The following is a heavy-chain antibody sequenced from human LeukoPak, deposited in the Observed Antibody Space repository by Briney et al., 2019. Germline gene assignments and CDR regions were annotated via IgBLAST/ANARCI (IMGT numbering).Heavy chain of an antibody. D-gene: IGHD2-21*02. Sequence: GSLRLSCAASGFTFSSYWMHWVRQAPGKGLVWVSCINGDGGRTNYADSVKGRFTISRDNAKNTLCLQMNSLRAEDTAVYYCARMTAHAFDIWGQGTMVTVSS. J-gene: IGHJ3*02. V-gene: IGHV3-74*01. CDR2: INGDGGRT. CDR1: GFTFSSYW. CDR3: ARMTAHAFDI.